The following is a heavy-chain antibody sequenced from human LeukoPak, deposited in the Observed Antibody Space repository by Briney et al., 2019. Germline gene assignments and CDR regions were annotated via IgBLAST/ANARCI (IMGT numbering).Heavy chain of an antibody. D-gene: IGHD3-10*02. CDR1: GGSFSGYY. CDR3: ARGQYVFVLGEYNWFDP. CDR2: INHSGST. V-gene: IGHV4-34*01. J-gene: IGHJ5*02. Sequence: SETLSLTCAVYGGSFSGYYWSWIRQPPGKGLEWIGEINHSGSTNYNPSLKSRVTISVDTSKNQFSLKLSSVTAADTAVYYCARGQYVFVLGEYNWFDPWGQGTLVTVSS.